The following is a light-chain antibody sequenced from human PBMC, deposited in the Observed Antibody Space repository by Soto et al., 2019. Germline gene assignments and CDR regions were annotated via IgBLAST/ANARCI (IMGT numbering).Light chain of an antibody. Sequence: EIVMAQCPATLSVSPGEKATLSCRASQSLNNNLAWYQQKPGQGPRLLIYFASTRATGIPARFSGSGSGTEFSLTISSLQSEDFANYYCQQYIAWPLTFGGGTKVETK. CDR1: QSLNNN. CDR2: FAS. J-gene: IGKJ4*01. V-gene: IGKV3-15*01. CDR3: QQYIAWPLT.